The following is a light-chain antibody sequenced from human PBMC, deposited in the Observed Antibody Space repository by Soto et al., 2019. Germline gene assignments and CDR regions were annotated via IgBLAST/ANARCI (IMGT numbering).Light chain of an antibody. CDR1: QSISSW. CDR3: QHYNSYSFT. CDR2: KAS. V-gene: IGKV1-5*03. J-gene: IGKJ2*01. Sequence: DIQMTQSPSTLSASVGDRVTITFRATQSISSWLAWYHQTPVKAPNLLIYKASYLESGVPSRFSGSGSGTEFTLTIGNPQPDEFAADYGQHYNSYSFTFGQGSKLVSK.